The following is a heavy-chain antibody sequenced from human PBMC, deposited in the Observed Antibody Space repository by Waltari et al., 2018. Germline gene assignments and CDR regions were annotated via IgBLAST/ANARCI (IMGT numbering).Heavy chain of an antibody. D-gene: IGHD2-2*01. J-gene: IGHJ6*02. V-gene: IGHV7-4-1*02. CDR1: GYTFTSYA. CDR3: ARDPSDIYCSSTSCYPYYYGMDV. CDR2: INTNTGNP. Sequence: QVQLAQSGSELKKPGASVKVSCKASGYTFTSYAMNWVRQAPGQGLEWMGWINTNTGNPTYAQGFTGRFVFSLDTSVSTAYLQISSLKAEDTAVYYCARDPSDIYCSSTSCYPYYYGMDVWGQGTTVTVSS.